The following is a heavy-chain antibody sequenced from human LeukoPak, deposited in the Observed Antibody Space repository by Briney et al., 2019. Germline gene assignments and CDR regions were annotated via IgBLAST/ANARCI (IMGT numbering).Heavy chain of an antibody. Sequence: GGSLRLSYAASGFTFSSYGMHWVRQAPGKGLEWVAFIRYDGSNKYYADSVKGRFTISRDNSKNTLYLQMNSLRAEDTAVYYCATNLVGANYYFDYWGQGTLVTVSS. CDR3: ATNLVGANYYFDY. V-gene: IGHV3-30*02. CDR2: IRYDGSNK. J-gene: IGHJ4*02. D-gene: IGHD1-26*01. CDR1: GFTFSSYG.